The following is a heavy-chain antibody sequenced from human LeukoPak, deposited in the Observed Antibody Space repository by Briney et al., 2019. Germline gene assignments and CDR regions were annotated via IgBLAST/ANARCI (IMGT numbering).Heavy chain of an antibody. J-gene: IGHJ4*02. V-gene: IGHV3-74*03. CDR1: GFTFSSTW. CDR2: IESDGRRT. D-gene: IGHD2-2*01. Sequence: RSEGSLRLSRAASGFTFSSTWMHSGRHVPGKGLVWVARIESDGRRTTYAESVKGRFTISRDNAKNTLYLEMNSLRVEDTAVYYCARDWYHAIDYWGQGTLVTVSS. CDR3: ARDWYHAIDY.